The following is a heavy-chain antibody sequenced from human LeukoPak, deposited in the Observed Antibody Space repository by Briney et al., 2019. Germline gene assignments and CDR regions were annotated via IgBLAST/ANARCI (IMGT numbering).Heavy chain of an antibody. D-gene: IGHD3-10*01. CDR1: GFTFSSYE. Sequence: QSGGSLRLSCAASGFTFSSYEMNWVRQAPGKGLEWVSYISSSGSTIYYADSVKGRFTISRDNAKNSLYLQMNSLRAEDTAVYYCARQLTMVRGVITHYYGMDVWGKGTTVTVSS. J-gene: IGHJ6*04. V-gene: IGHV3-48*03. CDR2: ISSSGSTI. CDR3: ARQLTMVRGVITHYYGMDV.